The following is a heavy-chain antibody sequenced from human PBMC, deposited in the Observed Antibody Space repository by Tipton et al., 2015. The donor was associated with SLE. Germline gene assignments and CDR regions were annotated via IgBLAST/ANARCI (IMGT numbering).Heavy chain of an antibody. CDR1: GFIFSTYG. CDR3: ARGVGGWLYYSDY. CDR2: MYSGGTT. D-gene: IGHD6-19*01. Sequence: SLRLSCAASGFIFSTYGMHWVRQAPGKGLEWVSFMYSGGTTHYADAVRGRFTISRDNSRNTLYLQMSSLRVEDTALYFCARGVGGWLYYSDYWGQGTLVTVSS. J-gene: IGHJ4*02. V-gene: IGHV3-53*01.